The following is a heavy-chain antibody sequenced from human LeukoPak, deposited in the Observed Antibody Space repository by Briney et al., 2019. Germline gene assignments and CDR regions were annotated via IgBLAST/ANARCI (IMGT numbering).Heavy chain of an antibody. Sequence: GGSLRLSCAATGFIFNRYWMNWGRQAPGLGLEWVANINQDGSEKYYVDSVKGRFSISRDNSKRSLYLQMDSLRAGDTAIYYCYADFDLFDHWGQGTLLTVSS. J-gene: IGHJ4*02. CDR1: GFIFNRYW. D-gene: IGHD2-2*01. V-gene: IGHV3-7*01. CDR2: INQDGSEK. CDR3: YADFDLFDH.